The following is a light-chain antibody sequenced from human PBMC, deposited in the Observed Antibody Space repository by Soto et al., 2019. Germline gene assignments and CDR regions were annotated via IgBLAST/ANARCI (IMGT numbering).Light chain of an antibody. CDR2: DAS. CDR3: QQFSSYPLT. Sequence: DIVLAQSPGTLSLSPGERATLSCRASQSVSSSYLAWYQHKPGQAPRLLIYDASSRATGIPDRFSGGGSGTDFALTISRLEPEDFAVYYCQQFSSYPLTFGGGTKVDIK. J-gene: IGKJ4*01. V-gene: IGKV3-20*01. CDR1: QSVSSSY.